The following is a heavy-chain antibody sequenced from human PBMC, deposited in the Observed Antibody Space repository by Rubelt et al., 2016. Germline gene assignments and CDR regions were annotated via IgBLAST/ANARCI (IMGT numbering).Heavy chain of an antibody. V-gene: IGHV4-34*01. CDR3: ARQTSDDASAAADH. Sequence: QVQLQQRSAGLLKPSETLSLTCAVYGGSLSGYYWGWIRQPPGKGLEWIGDINHSGTTNYNPSLKSRVTISLDPSKNQFSRTRDSGTAADTAVYDCARQTSDDASAAADHWGEGTLVTVS. D-gene: IGHD6-25*01. CDR1: GGSLSGYY. J-gene: IGHJ4*02. CDR2: INHSGTT.